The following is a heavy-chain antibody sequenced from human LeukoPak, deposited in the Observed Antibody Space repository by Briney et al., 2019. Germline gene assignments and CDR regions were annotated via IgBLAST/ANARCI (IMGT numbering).Heavy chain of an antibody. CDR1: GFTFSSYG. CDR2: IYSGGST. J-gene: IGHJ4*02. Sequence: GGSLRLSCAASGFTFSSYGMHWVRQAPGKGLEWVSVIYSGGSTYYADSVKGRFTISRDNSKNTLYLQMNSLRAEDTAVYYCAKDDRDYRPRTFDYWGQGTLVTVSS. D-gene: IGHD4-17*01. V-gene: IGHV3-NL1*01. CDR3: AKDDRDYRPRTFDY.